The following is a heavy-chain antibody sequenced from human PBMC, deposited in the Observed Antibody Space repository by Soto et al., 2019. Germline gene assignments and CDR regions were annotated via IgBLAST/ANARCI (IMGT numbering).Heavy chain of an antibody. CDR1: GGTFSSYA. CDR2: IIPIFGTA. D-gene: IGHD3-10*01. V-gene: IGHV1-69*01. Sequence: QVQLVQSGAEVKKPGSSVKVSCKASGGTFSSYAISWVRQAPGQGLEWMGGIIPIFGTANYAQKFQGRVTITADESTSTAYMELSSLRSEDTAVYYCARGYYYGSGSYYCYYYYGMDVWGQGTTVTVSS. J-gene: IGHJ6*02. CDR3: ARGYYYGSGSYYCYYYYGMDV.